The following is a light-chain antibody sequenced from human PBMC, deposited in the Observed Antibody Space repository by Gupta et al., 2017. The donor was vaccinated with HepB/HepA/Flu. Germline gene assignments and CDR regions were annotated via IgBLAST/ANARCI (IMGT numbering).Light chain of an antibody. J-gene: IGKJ2*02. CDR3: QQDDSTPCN. CDR1: QSVLDSYNNKNY. CDR2: WAS. Sequence: DIVMTQSPDSLAVSLGERATINCKSSQSVLDSYNNKNYLAWYQQKPGQPPKVIIYWASTRECGVPDRFSGRGSGTDFTLTISSLQAEDVAVYYCQQDDSTPCNFGQGTKMEIK. V-gene: IGKV4-1*01.